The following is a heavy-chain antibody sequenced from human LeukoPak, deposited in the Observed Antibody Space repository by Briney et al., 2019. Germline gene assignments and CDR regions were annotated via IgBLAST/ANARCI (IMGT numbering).Heavy chain of an antibody. Sequence: GSLRLSCAASGFTFSIYAMSWVRQAPGKGLEWVSAISGSGGSTYYADSVKGRFTISRDNSKNTLYLQMNSLRAEDTAVYYCAKDGRSRMGSSGYPYWGQGTLVTVSS. J-gene: IGHJ4*02. D-gene: IGHD3-22*01. CDR1: GFTFSIYA. CDR3: AKDGRSRMGSSGYPY. CDR2: ISGSGGST. V-gene: IGHV3-23*01.